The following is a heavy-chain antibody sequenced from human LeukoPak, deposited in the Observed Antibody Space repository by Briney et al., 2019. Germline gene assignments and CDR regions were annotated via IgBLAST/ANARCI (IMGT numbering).Heavy chain of an antibody. CDR2: ISSSGSTI. Sequence: GGSLRLSCAASGFTFSSYPMNWVRQAPGKGLEWVSDISSSGSTIYYADSVKGRFTISRDNAKNSLYLQMNSLRAEDTAVYYCARGGDSSGLDYWGQGTLVTVSS. CDR1: GFTFSSYP. V-gene: IGHV3-48*04. D-gene: IGHD3-22*01. CDR3: ARGGDSSGLDY. J-gene: IGHJ4*02.